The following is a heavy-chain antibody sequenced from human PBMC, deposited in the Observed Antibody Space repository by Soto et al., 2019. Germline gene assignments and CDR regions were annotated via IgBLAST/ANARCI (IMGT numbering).Heavy chain of an antibody. J-gene: IGHJ4*02. V-gene: IGHV1-69*06. CDR3: ARDQRCSGGSCYPHFDY. Sequence: SVKVSCKASGGTFSSYAISWVRQAPGQGLEWMGGIIPIFGTANYAQKFQGRVTITADKSTSTAYMELSSLRSEDTAEYYCARDQRCSGGSCYPHFDYWGQGTLVTVSS. CDR2: IIPIFGTA. D-gene: IGHD2-15*01. CDR1: GGTFSSYA.